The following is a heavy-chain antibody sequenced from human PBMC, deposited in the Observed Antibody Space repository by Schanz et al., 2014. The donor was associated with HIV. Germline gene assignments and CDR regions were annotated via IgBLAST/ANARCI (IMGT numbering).Heavy chain of an antibody. J-gene: IGHJ4*02. Sequence: QVQLVESGGRVVQPGRSLRLSCAASGFTFSTYGMHWVRQGPGKGLEWVAFISYDGSNKYYADSVKGRFTISRDNSKNTLFLQMNSLRTEDTAVYYCAKAAVTDYLDYWGQGTLVTVSS. CDR3: AKAAVTDYLDY. CDR2: ISYDGSNK. V-gene: IGHV3-30*18. CDR1: GFTFSTYG. D-gene: IGHD2-21*02.